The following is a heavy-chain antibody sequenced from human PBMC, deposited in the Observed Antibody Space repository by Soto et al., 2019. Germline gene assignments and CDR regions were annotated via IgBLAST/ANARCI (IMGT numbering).Heavy chain of an antibody. J-gene: IGHJ6*02. CDR3: ARDNDRPQLGGNYYYILDV. Sequence: QVQLEQSGAEVKKPGSSVKVSCKASGGTFSTSAISWVRQAPGQGLEWMGGIMPIFRTPDYAQKFQGRDTVSADESTSTAYMELSGLRSDDTAVYYCARDNDRPQLGGNYYYILDVWGQGTTITVSS. CDR2: IMPIFRTP. D-gene: IGHD2-8*01. V-gene: IGHV1-69*12. CDR1: GGTFSTSA.